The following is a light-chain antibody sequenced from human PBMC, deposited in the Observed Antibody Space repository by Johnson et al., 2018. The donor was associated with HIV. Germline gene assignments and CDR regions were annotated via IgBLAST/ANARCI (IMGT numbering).Light chain of an antibody. CDR1: SSNIGKNH. Sequence: QAVLTQPPSVSAAPGQKVTISCSGSSSNIGKNHVSWYQQFPGTAPKLIVYEDDKRPSDIPDRFSGSKSGTSATMGITGLQPGDEADYYYGAWDGSLSVYVFGTGTKVTVL. J-gene: IGLJ1*01. CDR2: EDD. CDR3: GAWDGSLSVYV. V-gene: IGLV1-51*02.